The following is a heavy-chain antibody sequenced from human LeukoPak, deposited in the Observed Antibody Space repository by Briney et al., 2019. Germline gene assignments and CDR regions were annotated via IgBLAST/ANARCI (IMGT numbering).Heavy chain of an antibody. CDR3: SRGGLSSRIDY. CDR1: GYTFTSYG. Sequence: GASVKVSCKASGYTFTSYGISWVRQAPGQGLEWMGWISAYNGNTNYAEKFQGRSTMTTDTSTTTVYMELRSLRTDDTAVYYCSRGGLSSRIDYWGQGTLVTVSS. V-gene: IGHV1-18*01. J-gene: IGHJ4*02. D-gene: IGHD2-2*01. CDR2: ISAYNGNT.